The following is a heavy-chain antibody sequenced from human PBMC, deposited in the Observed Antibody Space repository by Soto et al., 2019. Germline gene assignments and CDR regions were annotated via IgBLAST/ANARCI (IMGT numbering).Heavy chain of an antibody. Sequence: SETLSLTCTVSGGSVSSGSYYWSWIRQPPGKGLEWIGYIYYSGSTNYNPSLKSRVTISVDTSKNQFSLKLSSVTAADTAVYYCARDRYGSGRWYGMDVWGQGTTVTVSS. D-gene: IGHD3-10*01. CDR3: ARDRYGSGRWYGMDV. CDR1: GGSVSSGSYY. CDR2: IYYSGST. V-gene: IGHV4-61*01. J-gene: IGHJ6*02.